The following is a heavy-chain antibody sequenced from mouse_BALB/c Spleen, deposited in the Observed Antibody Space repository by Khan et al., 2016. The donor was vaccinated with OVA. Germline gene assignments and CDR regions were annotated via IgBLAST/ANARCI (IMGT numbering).Heavy chain of an antibody. CDR1: GFTFSSYS. J-gene: IGHJ3*01. CDR3: ADHLTGSLAY. CDR2: ISSGGDYT. D-gene: IGHD4-1*01. Sequence: MQLEESGGDLVKPGGSLKLSCAASGFTFSSYSMSWVRQSPDKRLEWVASISSGGDYTYYPDSVKGRFTFSRDNAKHTLYLQMNDLKSEDTAIYYCADHLTGSLAYWGQGTLVTVSS. V-gene: IGHV5-6*01.